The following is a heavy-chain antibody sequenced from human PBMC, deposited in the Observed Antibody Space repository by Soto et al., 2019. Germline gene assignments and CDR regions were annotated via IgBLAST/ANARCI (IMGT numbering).Heavy chain of an antibody. CDR2: IYYSGST. Sequence: SETLSLTCSISGGSIGYYYWSWIRQPPGKGLEWIGYIYYSGSTTYNPSLKSRVTISVDTSKSKFFLKLSSVTAADTAVYYCARCYGSGSYYNGLFDHWGQGTLVTVSS. J-gene: IGHJ4*02. CDR1: GGSIGYYY. V-gene: IGHV4-59*01. CDR3: ARCYGSGSYYNGLFDH. D-gene: IGHD3-10*01.